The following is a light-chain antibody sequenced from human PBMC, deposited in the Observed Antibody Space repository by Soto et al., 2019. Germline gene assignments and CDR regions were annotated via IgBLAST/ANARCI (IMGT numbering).Light chain of an antibody. J-gene: IGKJ1*01. V-gene: IGKV1-39*01. Sequence: DIQMTQSPSSLSASVGDRVTITCRASQKIYNYLNWYQVKPGKAPNLLISSASSLESGVPSRFSGSGSGTDFTLTITNLQPAYFATYYCLHTYRVSPTFGQGTKVEIK. CDR1: QKIYNY. CDR3: LHTYRVSPT. CDR2: SAS.